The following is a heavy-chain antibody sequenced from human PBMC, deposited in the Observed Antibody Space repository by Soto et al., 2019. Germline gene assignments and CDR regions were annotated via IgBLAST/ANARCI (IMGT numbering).Heavy chain of an antibody. V-gene: IGHV3-53*01. Sequence: GGSLRLSCAASGFTFSGKKYLAWVRRAPGKGLEWVSALYSTDVIFYADSVKGRFSTAKDTSKNKFYLQLSSLRPDDTAVYYCASWLLREHAVDLCGLGTMVTVSS. CDR2: LYSTDVI. CDR3: ASWLLREHAVDL. CDR1: GFTFSGKKY. J-gene: IGHJ3*01. D-gene: IGHD2-15*01.